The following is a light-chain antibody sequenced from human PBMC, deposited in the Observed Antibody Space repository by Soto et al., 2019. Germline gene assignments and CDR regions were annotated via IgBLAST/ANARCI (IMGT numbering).Light chain of an antibody. CDR3: QQYSKWPIT. CDR1: QSVNSN. V-gene: IGKV3-15*01. J-gene: IGKJ5*01. CDR2: GIS. Sequence: EMEMTQSPAILSVSPGERATLSCRASQSVNSNYLAWYQQHPGQPPRLIIYGISTRATGIPARFSGSGSGTEFSLTISSLQSEDFAVYYCQQYSKWPITFGQGTRLEIK.